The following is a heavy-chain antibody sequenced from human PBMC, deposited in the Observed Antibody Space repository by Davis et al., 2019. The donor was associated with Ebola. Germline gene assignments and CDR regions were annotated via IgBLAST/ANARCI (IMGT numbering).Heavy chain of an antibody. D-gene: IGHD5-18*01. V-gene: IGHV3-21*01. Sequence: GESLKISCAASGFTFSSYSMNWVRQAPGKGLEWVSPISSSSTYMYYADSVKGRFTISRDNANNSLYLQMHSLRAEDTAVYYCARVSAMVYYFDYWGQGTLVTVSS. CDR2: ISSSSTYM. CDR3: ARVSAMVYYFDY. J-gene: IGHJ4*02. CDR1: GFTFSSYS.